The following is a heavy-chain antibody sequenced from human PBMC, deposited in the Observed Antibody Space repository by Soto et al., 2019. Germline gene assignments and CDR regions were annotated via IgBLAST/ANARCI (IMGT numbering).Heavy chain of an antibody. Sequence: GGSLRLSCAASGFTFSSYAMNWVRQAPGKGLEWVSAISGSGGTTYYADSVKGRFTISRDNSKNTLYLQMNSLGAEDTAVYYCAKAMTTVTTPKSHLDYWGQGALVTVSS. CDR3: AKAMTTVTTPKSHLDY. J-gene: IGHJ4*02. V-gene: IGHV3-23*01. CDR1: GFTFSSYA. D-gene: IGHD4-17*01. CDR2: ISGSGGTT.